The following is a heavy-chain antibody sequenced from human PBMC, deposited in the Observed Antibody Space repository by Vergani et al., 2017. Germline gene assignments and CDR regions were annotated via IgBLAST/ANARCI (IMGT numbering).Heavy chain of an antibody. CDR1: GGSITSSSYY. CDR3: ARRSSSYYFDI. Sequence: QLHLQESGPGLVKPSETLSLTCTVSGGSITSSSYYWGWIRQPPGKGLEWIGNIYHSGGAYYNPSLKGRVTISVETSKNQFSLEVTSVTAADTAIYFCARRSSSYYFDIWGQGVLITVAS. J-gene: IGHJ5*02. CDR2: IYHSGGA. D-gene: IGHD3-22*01. V-gene: IGHV4-39*01.